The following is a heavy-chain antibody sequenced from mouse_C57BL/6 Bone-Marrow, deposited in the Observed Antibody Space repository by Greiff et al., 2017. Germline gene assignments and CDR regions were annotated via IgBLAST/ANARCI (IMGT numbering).Heavy chain of an antibody. J-gene: IGHJ1*03. CDR2: IDPSDSYT. D-gene: IGHD1-1*01. CDR3: AREGGLLRGGYFGV. Sequence: VQLQQPVAELVMPGASVKLSCKASGYTFTSYWLHWVKQRPGHGLEWIGEIDPSDSYTTSNQTFKGQFTLTVDKSSSTDYMQLSSLTSEDCAVYYCAREGGLLRGGYFGVWGTGTTVTVAS. CDR1: GYTFTSYW. V-gene: IGHV1-69*01.